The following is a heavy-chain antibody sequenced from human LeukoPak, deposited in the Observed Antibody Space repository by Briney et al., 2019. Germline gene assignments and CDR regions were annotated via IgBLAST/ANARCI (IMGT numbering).Heavy chain of an antibody. V-gene: IGHV1-69*05. J-gene: IGHJ6*02. Sequence: SVKVSCKASGGTFSSYAISWVRQAPGQGLEWMGGIIPIFGTANYAQKFQGWVTMTRDTSISTAYMELSRLRSDDTAVYYCAREYYDFWSGPNSYYYGMDVWGQGTTVTVSS. D-gene: IGHD3-3*01. CDR2: IIPIFGTA. CDR3: AREYYDFWSGPNSYYYGMDV. CDR1: GGTFSSYA.